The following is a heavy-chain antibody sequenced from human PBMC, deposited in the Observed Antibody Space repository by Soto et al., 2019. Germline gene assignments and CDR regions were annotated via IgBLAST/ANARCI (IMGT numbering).Heavy chain of an antibody. V-gene: IGHV4-30-4*02. CDR2: IYYSGTT. D-gene: IGHD3-10*01. Sequence: SETLSLTCTVSGGSISSADFFWTWLRQPPGKGLEWLGYIYYSGTTYYNLSLKGRLIISIDTSRNQFSLSLNSVTAADTAVYFCAREPYLPMARNDFWGQGAQVTVSS. CDR1: GGSISSADFF. J-gene: IGHJ4*02. CDR3: AREPYLPMARNDF.